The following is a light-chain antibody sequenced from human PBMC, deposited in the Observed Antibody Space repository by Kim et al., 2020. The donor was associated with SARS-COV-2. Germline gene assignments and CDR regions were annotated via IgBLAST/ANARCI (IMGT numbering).Light chain of an antibody. CDR3: QQYNNWWT. V-gene: IGKV3-15*01. J-gene: IGKJ1*01. CDR2: GAS. Sequence: SVSPGERATRSCRASQSVSSNLAWYQQKPGQAPRLLIYGASPRATGIPARFSGSGSGTEFTLTISSLQSEDFAVYYCQQYNNWWTFGQGTKVDIK. CDR1: QSVSSN.